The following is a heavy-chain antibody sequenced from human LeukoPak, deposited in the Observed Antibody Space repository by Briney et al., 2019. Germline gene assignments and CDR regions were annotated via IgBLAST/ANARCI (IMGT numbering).Heavy chain of an antibody. CDR2: ISSSGSTI. CDR1: GFTFSDYY. V-gene: IGHV3-11*01. J-gene: IGHJ4*02. D-gene: IGHD3-16*02. Sequence: GGPLRLSCAASGFTFSDYYMSWVRQAPGKGLEGISYISSSGSTIYYADSVKGRFTISRDNAKNSLYLQMNSLRAEDTAVYYCVRDSARLGELSLYGSYYFDYWGQGTLVTVSS. CDR3: VRDSARLGELSLYGSYYFDY.